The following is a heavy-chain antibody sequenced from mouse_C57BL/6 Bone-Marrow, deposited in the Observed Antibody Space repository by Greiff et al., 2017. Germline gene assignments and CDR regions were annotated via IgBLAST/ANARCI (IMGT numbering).Heavy chain of an antibody. CDR1: GYTFTGYW. V-gene: IGHV1-9*01. CDR3: ASWYHLAV. Sequence: QVHVMQSGAELMKPAASVKLSCKASGYTFTGYWIEWVQQTPGYGLEWIGEILPGSGSTNYNEKFKGKGTITVDTSYNTVVMQLSSLTTEDSAIYYWASWYHLAVWGRGTLVAVSA. D-gene: IGHD1-1*02. J-gene: IGHJ3*01. CDR2: ILPGSGST.